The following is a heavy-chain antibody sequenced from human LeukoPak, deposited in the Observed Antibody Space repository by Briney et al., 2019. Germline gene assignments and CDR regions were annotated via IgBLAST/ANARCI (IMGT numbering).Heavy chain of an antibody. CDR3: AKAATGYYRRYFDF. Sequence: GGSLRLSCEASGFTFDDYAMHWVRQAPGKGLEWVSGISWNSDTTGYADSVKGRSTTSRDSAKNSLYLQMNSLRAEDTALYYCAKAATGYYRRYFDFWGQGTLVTVSS. J-gene: IGHJ4*02. V-gene: IGHV3-9*01. D-gene: IGHD3-9*01. CDR1: GFTFDDYA. CDR2: ISWNSDTT.